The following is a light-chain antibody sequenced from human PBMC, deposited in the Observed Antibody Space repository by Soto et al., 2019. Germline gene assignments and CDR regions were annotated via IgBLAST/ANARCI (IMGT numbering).Light chain of an antibody. V-gene: IGLV2-14*01. Sequence: QSVLTQPASVSGSPGQSITISCTGTSSDVGAYNYVSWYQQHPGRAPKLMIYEVSYRPSGVSNRFSGSKSANTASLTISGLQSEDESDYYCSSYTSSRTLVFGTGTKVTVL. CDR2: EVS. J-gene: IGLJ1*01. CDR3: SSYTSSRTLV. CDR1: SSDVGAYNY.